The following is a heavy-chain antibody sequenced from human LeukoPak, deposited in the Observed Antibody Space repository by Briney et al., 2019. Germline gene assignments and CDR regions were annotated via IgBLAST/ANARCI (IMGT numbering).Heavy chain of an antibody. CDR2: IYTGGST. CDR1: GDSISSYY. J-gene: IGHJ3*02. CDR3: ARDFRWDKTSQQLGHVEAFDI. V-gene: IGHV4-4*07. Sequence: SETVSLTCTVSGDSISSYYWSWIRQPAGKGLEWIGRIYTGGSTNYNPSLKSRVTMSVDTSKNQFSLKLSSVTAADTAVYYCARDFRWDKTSQQLGHVEAFDIWGQGTMVTVSS. D-gene: IGHD6-13*01.